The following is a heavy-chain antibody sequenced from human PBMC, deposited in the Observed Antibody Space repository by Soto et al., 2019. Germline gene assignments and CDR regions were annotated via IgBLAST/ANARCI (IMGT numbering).Heavy chain of an antibody. Sequence: QVHLVQSGAEVKKPGASVKVSCKASGYTFTSYGITWVRQAPGQGIEWMGWISAHNGNTEYAQRLQSRVIVTRDTSTSTAYMELSSLISDDTRVYYCASGGYGDYCGQGALVTVSS. CDR1: GYTFTSYG. CDR2: ISAHNGNT. V-gene: IGHV1-18*01. J-gene: IGHJ4*02. CDR3: ASGGYGDY. D-gene: IGHD1-1*01.